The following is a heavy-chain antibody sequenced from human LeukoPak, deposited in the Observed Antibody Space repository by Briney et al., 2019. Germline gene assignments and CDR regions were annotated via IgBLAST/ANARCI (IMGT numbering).Heavy chain of an antibody. D-gene: IGHD1-26*01. J-gene: IGHJ4*02. CDR1: GFIFRNYA. Sequence: GGSLRLSCAASGFIFRNYAMHWVRQAPGKGLEWVAVISDDGSNKYYADSVKGRFTISRDNAKNSLYLQMNSLRAEDTAVYYCARESVGATLDYWGQGTLVTVSS. V-gene: IGHV3-30-3*01. CDR3: ARESVGATLDY. CDR2: ISDDGSNK.